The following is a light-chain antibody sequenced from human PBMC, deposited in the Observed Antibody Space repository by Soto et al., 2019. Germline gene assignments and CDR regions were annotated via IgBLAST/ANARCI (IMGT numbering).Light chain of an antibody. CDR1: QSVSSSY. CDR2: AAS. CDR3: QQYGSSPSST. Sequence: EIVLTQSPGTLSLSPGERATLACRASQSVSSSYLAWNQQKPDQAPRLLIYAASGSATGIPDRLSGSGSGTVCTLTISSLATEAFAVYYCQQYGSSPSSTFGPGTKVYIK. J-gene: IGKJ3*01. V-gene: IGKV3-20*01.